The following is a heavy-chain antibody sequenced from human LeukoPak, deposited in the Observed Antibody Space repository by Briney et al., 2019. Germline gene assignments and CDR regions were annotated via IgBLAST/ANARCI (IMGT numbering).Heavy chain of an antibody. D-gene: IGHD3-3*01. CDR1: GGSIMSYY. CDR2: VYHSGST. V-gene: IGHV4-59*01. J-gene: IGHJ4*02. CDR3: ARSRVWSDYWGYFDF. Sequence: SETLSLTCTVSGGSIMSYYWSWIRQPPGRGLEWIGYVYHSGSTNYNPSLQSRVIISVDTSKNQVSLKLNSVTTADTAVYYCARSRVWSDYWGYFDFWGQGTLVTVSS.